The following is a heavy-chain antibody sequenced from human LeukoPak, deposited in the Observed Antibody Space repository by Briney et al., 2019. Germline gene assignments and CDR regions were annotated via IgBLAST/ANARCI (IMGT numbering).Heavy chain of an antibody. Sequence: PSETLSLTCTVSGGSISSSSYYWGWIRQPPGKGLEWIGSIYYSGSTYYNPSLKSRVTISVDTSKNQFSLKLSSETAADTAVYYCARLKGAAAGTSWGQGTLVTVSS. J-gene: IGHJ4*02. CDR2: IYYSGST. CDR3: ARLKGAAAGTS. V-gene: IGHV4-39*01. D-gene: IGHD6-13*01. CDR1: GGSISSSSYY.